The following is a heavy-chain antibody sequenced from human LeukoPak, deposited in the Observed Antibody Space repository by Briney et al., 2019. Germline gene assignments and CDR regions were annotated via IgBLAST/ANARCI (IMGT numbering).Heavy chain of an antibody. D-gene: IGHD3-3*01. CDR2: INPNSGGT. Sequence: ASVKVSCRASGYTFTGYYMPWVRQAPGQGLEWMGWINPNSGGTNYAQKFQGRVTMTRDTSISTAYMELSRLRSDDTAVYYCARDQVFGVALNWFDPWGQGTLVTVSS. CDR1: GYTFTGYY. J-gene: IGHJ5*02. V-gene: IGHV1-2*02. CDR3: ARDQVFGVALNWFDP.